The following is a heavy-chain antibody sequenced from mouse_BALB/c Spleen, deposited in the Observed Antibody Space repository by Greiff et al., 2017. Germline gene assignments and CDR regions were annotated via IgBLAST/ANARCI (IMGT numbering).Heavy chain of an antibody. V-gene: IGHV1-9*01. CDR1: GYTFSSYW. CDR3: ARFKYGNPYFDY. D-gene: IGHD2-10*02. J-gene: IGHJ2*01. Sequence: VKLMESGAELMKPGTSVKISCKATGYTFSSYWIEWVKQRPGHGLEWIGEILPGSGSTNYNEKFKGKATFTADTSSNTAYMQLSSLTSEDSAVYYCARFKYGNPYFDYWGQGTTLTVSS. CDR2: ILPGSGST.